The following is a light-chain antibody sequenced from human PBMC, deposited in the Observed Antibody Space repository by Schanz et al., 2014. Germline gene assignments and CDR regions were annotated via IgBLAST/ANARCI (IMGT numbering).Light chain of an antibody. CDR3: QQYGGLPIT. V-gene: IGKV3-20*01. Sequence: EIVLTQSPATLSLSPGERATLSCRASQSVNTYLAWYQQKPGQAPRLLIHYASARATGTPDRFSGSGSGTDFTLTISRLEPEDFAVYYCQQYGGLPITFGQGTRLEIK. CDR2: YAS. CDR1: QSVNTY. J-gene: IGKJ5*01.